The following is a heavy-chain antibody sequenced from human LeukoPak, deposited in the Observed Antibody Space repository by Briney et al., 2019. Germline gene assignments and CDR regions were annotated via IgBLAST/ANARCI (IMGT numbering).Heavy chain of an antibody. J-gene: IGHJ4*02. CDR1: GFTLSGFA. CDR3: ARTYYDFWSGYPKGDYFDY. CDR2: IWYDGSNK. V-gene: IGHV3-33*08. Sequence: GGSLRLSCAASGFTLSGFAMHWVRQAPGKGLEWVAVIWYDGSNKYYADSVKGRFTISRDNSKNTLYLQMNSLRAEDTAVYYCARTYYDFWSGYPKGDYFDYWGQGTLVTVSS. D-gene: IGHD3-3*01.